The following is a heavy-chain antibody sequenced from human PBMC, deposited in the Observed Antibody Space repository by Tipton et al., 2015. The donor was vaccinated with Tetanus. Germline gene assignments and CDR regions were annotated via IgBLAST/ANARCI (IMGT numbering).Heavy chain of an antibody. CDR1: GFTFKSYT. CDR2: ISGSCLTP. V-gene: IGHV3-23*01. CDR3: AKEALGVLNL. Sequence: SLRLSCAASGFTFKSYTMNWVRQAPGNGLEWVAAISGSCLTPYYADSVKGRFTISRDNSKNTLSLQLNSLRADDTAIYYCAKEALGVLNLWGKGTTVIVSS. D-gene: IGHD1-14*01. J-gene: IGHJ6*04.